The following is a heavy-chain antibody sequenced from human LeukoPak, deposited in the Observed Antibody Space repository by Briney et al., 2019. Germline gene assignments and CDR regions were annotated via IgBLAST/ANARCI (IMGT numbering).Heavy chain of an antibody. CDR3: ARRQRGVAAAGTYYYYMDV. CDR1: GYSFTSYW. Sequence: GESLKISCKGSGYSFTSYWIGWVRQMPGKGLEWMGIIYPGDSDTRYSPSFQGQVTTSADKSISTAYLQWSSLKASDTAMYYCARRQRGVAAAGTYYYYMDVWGKGTTVTVSS. CDR2: IYPGDSDT. V-gene: IGHV5-51*01. J-gene: IGHJ6*03. D-gene: IGHD6-13*01.